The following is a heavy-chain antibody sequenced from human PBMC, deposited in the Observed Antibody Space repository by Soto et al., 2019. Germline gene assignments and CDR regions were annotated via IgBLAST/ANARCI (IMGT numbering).Heavy chain of an antibody. CDR2: ISAYNGNT. D-gene: IGHD6-19*01. Sequence: QVQLVQSGAEVKKPGASVKVSCKASGYTFTSYGISWVRQAPGQGLEWMGWISAYNGNTNYAQKLQGRVTMTTDTSTSTAYMELRSLTSADTAVYYCARDLQSAVAGNWFDPWGQGTVVTVSS. V-gene: IGHV1-18*04. CDR1: GYTFTSYG. J-gene: IGHJ5*02. CDR3: ARDLQSAVAGNWFDP.